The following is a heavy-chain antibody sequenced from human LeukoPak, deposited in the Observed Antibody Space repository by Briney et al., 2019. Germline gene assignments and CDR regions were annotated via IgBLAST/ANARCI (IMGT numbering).Heavy chain of an antibody. CDR3: ARVAYYYGSGSPY. V-gene: IGHV4-38-2*01. D-gene: IGHD3-10*01. Sequence: PSETLSLTCGVSGYSISRGYSWGWIRQPPGKGLEWIGNIYHSESTHYNPSLKSRVTISPDTSKNQFSLKLSSVTAADTAVYYCARVAYYYGSGSPYWGQGTLVTVSS. CDR2: IYHSEST. CDR1: GYSISRGYS. J-gene: IGHJ4*02.